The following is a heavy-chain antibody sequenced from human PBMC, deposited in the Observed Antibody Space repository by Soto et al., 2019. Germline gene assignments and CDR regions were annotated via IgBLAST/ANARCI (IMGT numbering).Heavy chain of an antibody. V-gene: IGHV3-23*01. D-gene: IGHD3-3*01. J-gene: IGHJ5*02. CDR3: AKDLSVHIFGVPPSGWFDP. CDR1: GFTFSSYA. Sequence: GGSLRLSCAASGFTFSSYAMSWVRQAPGKGLEWVSAISGSGGSTYYTDSVKGRFTISRDNSKNTLYLQMNSLRAEDTAVYYCAKDLSVHIFGVPPSGWFDPWGQGTLVTVSS. CDR2: ISGSGGST.